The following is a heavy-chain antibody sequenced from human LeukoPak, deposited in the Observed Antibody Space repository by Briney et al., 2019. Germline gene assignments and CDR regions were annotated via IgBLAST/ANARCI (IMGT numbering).Heavy chain of an antibody. CDR1: GGTFSSYA. V-gene: IGHV1-69*13. D-gene: IGHD6-13*01. CDR2: IIPIFGTA. J-gene: IGHJ6*02. CDR3: ARVTLGYSRSGDNYYYYGMDV. Sequence: PVKVSCKASGGTFSSYAISWVRQAPGQGLEWMGGIIPIFGTANYAQKFQGRVTITADESTSTAYMELSSLRSEDTAVYYCARVTLGYSRSGDNYYYYGMDVWGQGTTVSVSS.